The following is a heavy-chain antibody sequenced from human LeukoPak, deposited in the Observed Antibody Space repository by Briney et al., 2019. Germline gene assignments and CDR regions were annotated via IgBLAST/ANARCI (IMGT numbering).Heavy chain of an antibody. CDR2: IYSSGST. V-gene: IGHV4-59*08. Sequence: KPSETPSLTCTVSDGSINSYYWSWIRQPPGKGPEWIGYIYSSGSTDYNPSLKSRLSISVDTSKKQFSLKLTSVTAADTAVYYCARHFKKNGYNYYFDYWGQGTLVTVSS. D-gene: IGHD5-24*01. J-gene: IGHJ4*02. CDR1: DGSINSYY. CDR3: ARHFKKNGYNYYFDY.